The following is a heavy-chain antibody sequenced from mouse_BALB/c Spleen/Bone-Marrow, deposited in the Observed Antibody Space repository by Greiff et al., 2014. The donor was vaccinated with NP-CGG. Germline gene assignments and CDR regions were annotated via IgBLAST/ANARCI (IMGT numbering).Heavy chain of an antibody. Sequence: VQLKEAGAELLKPGASVKFSCPTSGFNIKDTYMHWGKQRPEQGLEWIGRIDPANGNTKYDPKFQGKATITADTSSNTAYLQLSSLTSEDTAVYYCARWEYYAMDYWGQGTSVTVSS. D-gene: IGHD4-1*01. V-gene: IGHV14-3*02. CDR3: ARWEYYAMDY. J-gene: IGHJ4*01. CDR1: GFNIKDTY. CDR2: IDPANGNT.